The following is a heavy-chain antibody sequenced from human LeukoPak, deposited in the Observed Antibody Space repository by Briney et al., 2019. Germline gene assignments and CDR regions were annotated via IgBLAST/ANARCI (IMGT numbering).Heavy chain of an antibody. J-gene: IGHJ6*02. CDR3: ARVAGYGMDV. V-gene: IGHV3-72*01. CDR2: IRNKANSYTT. Sequence: GGSLTLSCAASGFTFSSYAMDWVRQAPGKGLEWVGRIRNKANSYTTDYAASVKGRFSISRDDSKNSLYLQMNSLKTEDTAVYYCARVAGYGMDVWGQGTTVTVSS. CDR1: GFTFSSYA.